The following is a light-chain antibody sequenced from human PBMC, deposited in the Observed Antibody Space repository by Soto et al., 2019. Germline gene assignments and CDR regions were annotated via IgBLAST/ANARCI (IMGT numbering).Light chain of an antibody. J-gene: IGKJ5*01. V-gene: IGKV4-1*01. CDR2: WAS. CDR1: QSVLYSSNNKDY. Sequence: DIVMTQSPDSLTVSLGERATINCKSSQSVLYSSNNKDYLAWYQQKPGQPPKLLMTWASTRESGVPDRFSGSGSGTEFAITFSSLQAEDVAVYYYHQYYSTVVTFGQGTRLEIK. CDR3: HQYYSTVVT.